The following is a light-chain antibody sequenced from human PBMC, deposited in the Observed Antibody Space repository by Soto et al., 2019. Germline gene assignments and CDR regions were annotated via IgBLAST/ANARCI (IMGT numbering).Light chain of an antibody. J-gene: IGKJ1*01. CDR3: QQANSFPWT. Sequence: DIQMTQSPSSVSASVGDRVTITCRASQDISRWFAWYQQKPGKAPKLLIYAASSLQSGVPSRFSGTGSGTDFTLTISSLQPEDFATYFCQQANSFPWTFGQGNKVEIK. CDR1: QDISRW. CDR2: AAS. V-gene: IGKV1-12*01.